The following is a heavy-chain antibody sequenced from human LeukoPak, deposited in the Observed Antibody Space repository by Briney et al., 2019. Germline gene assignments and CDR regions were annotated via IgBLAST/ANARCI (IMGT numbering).Heavy chain of an antibody. V-gene: IGHV1-18*01. Sequence: ASVKVSCKASGYTFTSYGISWVRQAPGQGLEWMGWISAYNGNTNYAQKLQDRVTMTTDTSTSTAYMELRSLRSDDTAVYYCARRASVGRVRRGTMVRGVTSSDYYYYYMDVWGKGATVTIPS. CDR3: ARRASVGRVRRGTMVRGVTSSDYYYYYMDV. J-gene: IGHJ6*03. D-gene: IGHD3-10*01. CDR2: ISAYNGNT. CDR1: GYTFTSYG.